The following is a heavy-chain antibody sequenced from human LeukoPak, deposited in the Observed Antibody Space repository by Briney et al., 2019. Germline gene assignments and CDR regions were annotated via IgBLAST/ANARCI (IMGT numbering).Heavy chain of an antibody. J-gene: IGHJ3*02. Sequence: PSETLSLTCTVSGGSISSYYWSWIRQPPGKGLEWIGYISYSGSTNYNPSLKSRVTISVDTSKNQFSLKLSSVTAADTAVYYCARVVGSYYDSSGDAFDIWGQGTMVTVSS. CDR1: GGSISSYY. D-gene: IGHD3-22*01. CDR3: ARVVGSYYDSSGDAFDI. V-gene: IGHV4-59*01. CDR2: ISYSGST.